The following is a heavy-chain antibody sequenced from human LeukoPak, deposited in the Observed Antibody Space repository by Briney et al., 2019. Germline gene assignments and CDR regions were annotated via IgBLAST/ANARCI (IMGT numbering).Heavy chain of an antibody. CDR2: INPNSGGT. CDR3: ARDQASAAVGTVYYYHGMDV. Sequence: GASVNVSCKASGYTFTGYYMHWVRQAPGQGLEWMGGINPNSGGTNYAQKFQGWVTMTRDTSISTAYMELSRLRSDDTAVYYCARDQASAAVGTVYYYHGMDVWGQGTTVTVSS. V-gene: IGHV1-2*04. J-gene: IGHJ6*02. D-gene: IGHD6-13*01. CDR1: GYTFTGYY.